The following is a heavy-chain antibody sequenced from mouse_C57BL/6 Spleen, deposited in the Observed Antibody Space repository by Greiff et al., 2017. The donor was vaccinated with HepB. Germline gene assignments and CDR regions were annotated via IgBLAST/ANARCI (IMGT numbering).Heavy chain of an antibody. D-gene: IGHD2-10*01. CDR2: IWSGGST. CDR3: ARNSRPYYGNWYFDV. V-gene: IGHV2-2*01. CDR1: GFSLTSYG. J-gene: IGHJ1*03. Sequence: QVQLQQSGPGLVQPSQSLSITCTVSGFSLTSYGVHWVRQSPGKGLEWLGVIWSGGSTDYNAAFISRLSISKDNSKSQVFFKMNSLQADDTAIYYCARNSRPYYGNWYFDVWGTGTTVTVSS.